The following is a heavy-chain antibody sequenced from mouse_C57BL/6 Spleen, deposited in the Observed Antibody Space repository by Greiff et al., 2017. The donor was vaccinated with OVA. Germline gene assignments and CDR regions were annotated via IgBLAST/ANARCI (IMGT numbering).Heavy chain of an antibody. CDR2: IRLKSDNYAT. J-gene: IGHJ3*01. V-gene: IGHV6-3*01. Sequence: EVKVEESGGGLVQPGGSMKLSCVASGFTFSNYWMNWVRQSPEKGLEWVAQIRLKSDNYATHYAESVKGRFTISRDDSKSSVYLQMNNLRAEDTGSYYCTDGYYPFAYWGQGTLVTVSA. CDR1: GFTFSNYW. D-gene: IGHD2-3*01. CDR3: TDGYYPFAY.